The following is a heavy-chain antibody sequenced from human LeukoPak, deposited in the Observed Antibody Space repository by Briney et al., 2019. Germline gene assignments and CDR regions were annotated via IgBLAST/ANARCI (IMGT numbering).Heavy chain of an antibody. D-gene: IGHD5-18*01. Sequence: GESLKISCKGSGYSFTSYWIGWVRQMPGKGLEWMGIIYPGDSDTRYSPSFQGQVTISADKSISTAYLQWSSLKASDTAMYYCARHQDTAMVTGLNYYYGMDVWGQGTTVTVSS. CDR1: GYSFTSYW. CDR2: IYPGDSDT. J-gene: IGHJ6*02. V-gene: IGHV5-51*01. CDR3: ARHQDTAMVTGLNYYYGMDV.